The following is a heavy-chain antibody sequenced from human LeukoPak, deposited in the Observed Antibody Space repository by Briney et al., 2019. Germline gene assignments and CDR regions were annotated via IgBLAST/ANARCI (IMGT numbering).Heavy chain of an antibody. CDR3: ARQANPAVADYYFDY. CDR1: GGSISSYY. CDR2: IYYSGST. J-gene: IGHJ4*02. Sequence: SETLSLTCTVSGGSISSYYWSWIRQPPGKGLEWIGYIYYSGSTNYNPSLKSRVTIPVDTSKNQFSLKLSSVTAADTAVYYCARQANPAVADYYFDYWGQGTLVTVSS. D-gene: IGHD6-19*01. V-gene: IGHV4-59*08.